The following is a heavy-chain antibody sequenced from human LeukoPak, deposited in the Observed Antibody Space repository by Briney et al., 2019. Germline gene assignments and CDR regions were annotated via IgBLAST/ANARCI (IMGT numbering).Heavy chain of an antibody. Sequence: ASETLSLTCTVSGGSISSYYWSWIRQPPGKGLEWIGYLYYSGSTNSNPSLKSRVTISLDTSKNQFSLKLSSVTAADTAVYYCARHKGGYSYGPPDYWGQGALVTVSS. CDR1: GGSISSYY. V-gene: IGHV4-59*08. J-gene: IGHJ4*02. CDR2: LYYSGST. D-gene: IGHD5-18*01. CDR3: ARHKGGYSYGPPDY.